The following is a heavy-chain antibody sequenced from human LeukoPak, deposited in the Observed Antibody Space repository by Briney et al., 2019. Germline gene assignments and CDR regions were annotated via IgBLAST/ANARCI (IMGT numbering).Heavy chain of an antibody. J-gene: IGHJ4*02. D-gene: IGHD3-9*01. Sequence: GGSLRLSCAASGFTFSSYGMSWVRQAPGKGLEWVSTISASGGSTYYADSVKGRFTISRDNSKNTLYLQMNSLRVEDTAVYYCAKGTERYSKNFDYWGQGILVSVCS. CDR2: ISASGGST. CDR3: AKGTERYSKNFDY. V-gene: IGHV3-23*01. CDR1: GFTFSSYG.